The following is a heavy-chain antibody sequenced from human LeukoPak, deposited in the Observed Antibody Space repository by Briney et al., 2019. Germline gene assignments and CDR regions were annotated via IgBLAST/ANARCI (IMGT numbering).Heavy chain of an antibody. CDR3: YYRVSSGYLT. J-gene: IGHJ4*02. Sequence: ASVKVSCKASGYTFTSYYMHWVRQAPGQGLEWMGMINPRGGSTSYAQKFQGRVTMTRDMSTSTVYMELSSLRSDDTAVYYCYYRVSSGYLTWGQGTLVAVSS. D-gene: IGHD3-22*01. CDR2: INPRGGST. V-gene: IGHV1-46*01. CDR1: GYTFTSYY.